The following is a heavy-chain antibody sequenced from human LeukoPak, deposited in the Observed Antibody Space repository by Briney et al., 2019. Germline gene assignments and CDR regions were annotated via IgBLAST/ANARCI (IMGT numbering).Heavy chain of an antibody. CDR2: VYYNGDI. J-gene: IGHJ4*01. CDR1: GGSISSSDYS. Sequence: SQTLSLTCAVSGGSISSSDYSWSWLRQSPGKGLEWIAYVYYNGDIMYNPSLKSRVTISLDTSKNQVSLSVTSVTAADTAVYFCATTSYYDSRGYIFEDWGHGTRVTVSS. CDR3: ATTSYYDSRGYIFED. D-gene: IGHD3-22*01. V-gene: IGHV4-61*08.